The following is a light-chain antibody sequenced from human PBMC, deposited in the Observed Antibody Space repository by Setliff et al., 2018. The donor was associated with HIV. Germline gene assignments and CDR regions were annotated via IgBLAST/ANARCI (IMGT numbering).Light chain of an antibody. CDR3: CSWAGSSTYV. J-gene: IGLJ1*01. CDR1: SSDIGAYNY. CDR2: DVR. Sequence: LTQPASVSGSPGQSITISCTGSSSDIGAYNYVSWYQQHPGKVPKVIIYDVRKRPSGVSNRFSGSKSGNTASLTISGLQAEDEAAYYCCSWAGSSTYVFGTGTKVTVL. V-gene: IGLV2-23*02.